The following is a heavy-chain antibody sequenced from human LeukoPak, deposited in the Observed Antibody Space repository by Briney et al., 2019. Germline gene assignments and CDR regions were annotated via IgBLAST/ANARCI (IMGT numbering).Heavy chain of an antibody. Sequence: GGSLRLSCAASGFTFSTIGMHWVRQAPGKGLEWVAFIGHDGTKIYYADSVQGRLTISRDNSKSTLYLEMNNLSGDDTALYYCAKDHVTWGNRYFDHWGQGTLGTVSS. J-gene: IGHJ4*02. CDR2: IGHDGTKI. V-gene: IGHV3-30*02. D-gene: IGHD3-16*01. CDR3: AKDHVTWGNRYFDH. CDR1: GFTFSTIG.